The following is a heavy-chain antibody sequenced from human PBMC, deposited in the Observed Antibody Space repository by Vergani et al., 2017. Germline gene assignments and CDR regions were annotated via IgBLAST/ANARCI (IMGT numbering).Heavy chain of an antibody. CDR2: INHSGST. V-gene: IGHV4-34*01. J-gene: IGHJ3*02. CDR3: ARGLLTPQSRGRAFDI. CDR1: GGSFSGYY. Sequence: QVQLQQWGAGLLKPSETLSLTCAVYGGSFSGYYWSWIRQPPGKGLEWIGEINHSGSTNYNPSLKSRATISVDTSKNQFSLKLSSVTAADTAVYYCARGLLTPQSRGRAFDIWGQGTMVTVSS. D-gene: IGHD3-16*01.